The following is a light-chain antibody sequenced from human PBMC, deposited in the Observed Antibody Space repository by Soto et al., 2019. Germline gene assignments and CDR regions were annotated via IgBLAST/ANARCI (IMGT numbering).Light chain of an antibody. Sequence: IVLTQSPATLSLSTSERATLSCRASQSVGSSLAWYQQKPDQAPRLLIYGASTRATGIPAKFSGSGSGTEFTLTIFILQSEDFTVYYCHQYNILLLRFGGVGNVDIK. V-gene: IGKV3-15*01. J-gene: IGKJ4*01. CDR2: GAS. CDR1: QSVGSS. CDR3: HQYNILLLR.